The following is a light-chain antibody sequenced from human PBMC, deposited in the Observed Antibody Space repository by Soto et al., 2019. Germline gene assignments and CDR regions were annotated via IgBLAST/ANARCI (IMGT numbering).Light chain of an antibody. CDR2: DVY. CDR3: CAYAGNSFV. CDR1: SSDVGGYVY. J-gene: IGLJ1*01. V-gene: IGLV2-11*01. Sequence: VLTQPRSVSGSPGQSVSISCTGTSSDVGGYVYVSWYRQDPGKAPQCIIYDVYNRPSGVPDRFSGSKSGNTASLTVSGLQPEDEADYYCCAYAGNSFVFGSGTKVTVL.